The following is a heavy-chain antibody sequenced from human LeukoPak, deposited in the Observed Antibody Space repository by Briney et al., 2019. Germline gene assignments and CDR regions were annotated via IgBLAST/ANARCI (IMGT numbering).Heavy chain of an antibody. D-gene: IGHD2-2*02. CDR3: ARGKRIWCSSTSCYRPNWFDP. CDR1: GGSFSGYY. J-gene: IGHJ5*02. V-gene: IGHV4-34*01. CDR2: INHSGST. Sequence: SEALSLTCAVYGGSFSGYYWSWIRQPPGKGLEWIGEINHSGSTNYNPSLKSRVTISVDTSKNQFSLKLSSVTAADTAVYYCARGKRIWCSSTSCYRPNWFDPWGQGTLVTVSS.